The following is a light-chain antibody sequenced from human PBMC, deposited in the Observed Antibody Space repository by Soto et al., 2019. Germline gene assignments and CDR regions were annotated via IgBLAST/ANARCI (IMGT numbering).Light chain of an antibody. CDR1: QSISSN. CDR2: RTS. CDR3: QQYNNWPRAT. Sequence: DIVMTQSPATLSVSPGERATLSCRVSQSISSNLAWYQQKPGQAPRLVMFRTSIRATGVPARFSGSGSETEFNMTISSLHSEDFAVYYCQQYNNWPRATFGGGTKVDI. V-gene: IGKV3-15*01. J-gene: IGKJ4*01.